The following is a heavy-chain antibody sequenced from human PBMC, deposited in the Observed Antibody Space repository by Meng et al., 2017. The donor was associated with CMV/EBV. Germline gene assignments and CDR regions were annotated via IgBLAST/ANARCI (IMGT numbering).Heavy chain of an antibody. CDR2: INPSGGST. CDR1: GYTFTSYY. J-gene: IGHJ6*02. V-gene: IGHV1-2*02. CDR3: ARDWTIPYYGMDV. D-gene: IGHD3-3*01. Sequence: ASVKVSCKASGYTFTSYYMHWVRQAPGQGLEWMGIINPSGGSTNYAQKFQGRVTMTRDTSISTAYMELSRLRSDDTAVYYCARDWTIPYYGMDVWGQGTTVTVSS.